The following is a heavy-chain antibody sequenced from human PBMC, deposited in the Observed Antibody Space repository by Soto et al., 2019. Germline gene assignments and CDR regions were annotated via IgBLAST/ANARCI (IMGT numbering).Heavy chain of an antibody. J-gene: IGHJ6*02. Sequence: EVQLVESGGGLVQPGGSLRLSCAASEFTFSSYWMNWVRQAPGKGLEWVANIKADGSEKYYVESVKGRFTISRDNAKNSLYLQMNSLRGEDTAVYYCARDLGAPGRGSAVGYYYHYGMDVWGQGTTVTVSS. CDR3: ARDLGAPGRGSAVGYYYHYGMDV. V-gene: IGHV3-7*05. D-gene: IGHD2-2*01. CDR2: IKADGSEK. CDR1: EFTFSSYW.